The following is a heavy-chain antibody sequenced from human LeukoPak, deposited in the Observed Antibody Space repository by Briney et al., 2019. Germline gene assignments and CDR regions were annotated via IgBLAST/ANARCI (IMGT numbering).Heavy chain of an antibody. Sequence: SETLSLTCTVSGGSISSHYWSWIRQPPGKGQEWIGYIYYSGSTNYNPSLKSRVPISVDTSKNQFSLKLSSVTAADTAVYYCARDIPPYCSGGSCYPRTDAFDIWGQGTMVTVSS. J-gene: IGHJ3*02. CDR1: GGSISSHY. D-gene: IGHD2-15*01. V-gene: IGHV4-59*11. CDR3: ARDIPPYCSGGSCYPRTDAFDI. CDR2: IYYSGST.